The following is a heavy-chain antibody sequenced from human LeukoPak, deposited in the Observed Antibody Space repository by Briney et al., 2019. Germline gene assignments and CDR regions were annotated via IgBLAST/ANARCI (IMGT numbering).Heavy chain of an antibody. J-gene: IGHJ6*03. D-gene: IGHD4-23*01. CDR3: AREITCPGGTDCSCMDV. Sequence: PGGSLRLSCASSVFTLSPYWMHWVRQAPGKGLVWVSRINSDGSSTAYADSVKGRFTISRDNAKNTLSLQMNTPRADDAAVYYCAREITCPGGTDCSCMDVWGKGSTVTVSS. V-gene: IGHV3-74*01. CDR1: VFTLSPYW. CDR2: INSDGSST.